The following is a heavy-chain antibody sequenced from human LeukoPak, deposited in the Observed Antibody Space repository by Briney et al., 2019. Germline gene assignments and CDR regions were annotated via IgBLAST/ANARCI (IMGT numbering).Heavy chain of an antibody. J-gene: IGHJ5*02. V-gene: IGHV4-59*08. Sequence: PSETLSLTCTVSGGSISSYYWSWIRQPPGKGLEWIGYIYYSGSTNYNPSLKSRVTISVDTSKNQFSLKLSSVTAADTAVYYCARAIGGWFQHNWFDPWGQGTLVTVSS. CDR1: GGSISSYY. CDR3: ARAIGGWFQHNWFDP. D-gene: IGHD6-19*01. CDR2: IYYSGST.